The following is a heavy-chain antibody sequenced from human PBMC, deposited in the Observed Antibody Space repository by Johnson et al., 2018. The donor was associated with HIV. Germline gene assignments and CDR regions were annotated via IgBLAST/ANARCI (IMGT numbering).Heavy chain of an antibody. J-gene: IGHJ3*02. V-gene: IGHV3-74*01. CDR2: FNTDGSTT. CDR3: AKAYCPGCDGFDI. CDR1: GFTFSRYW. D-gene: IGHD2-21*01. Sequence: MLLVESGGGLVQPGGSLRLSCAASGFTFSRYWMHWVRQAPGKGLVWVSHFNTDGSTTSYADSVKGRFTISRDNSKNTLYLQMDRLTPEDTGVYYCAKAYCPGCDGFDIWGQGTMVTVSS.